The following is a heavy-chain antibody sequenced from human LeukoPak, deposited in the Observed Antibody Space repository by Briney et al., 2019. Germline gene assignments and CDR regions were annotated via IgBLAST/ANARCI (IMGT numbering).Heavy chain of an antibody. D-gene: IGHD1-26*01. CDR2: INHSGST. Sequence: SETLSLTCAVYGGSFSGYYWSWIRQPPGKGLEWIGEINHSGSTNYNPSLKSRVIISVDTSKNQFSLKLSSVTAADTAVYYCARGLLRSRWGATALGYWGQGTLVTVSS. CDR1: GGSFSGYY. V-gene: IGHV4-34*01. J-gene: IGHJ4*02. CDR3: ARGLLRSRWGATALGY.